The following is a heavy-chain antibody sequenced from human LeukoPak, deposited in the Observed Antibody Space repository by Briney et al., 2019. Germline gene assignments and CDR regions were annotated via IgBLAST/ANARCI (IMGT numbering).Heavy chain of an antibody. V-gene: IGHV3-21*01. Sequence: PGRSLRLSCVASGFTFSSYSMNWVRQAPGKGLEWVSSISSSSSYIYYADSVKGRFTISRDNAKNSLYLQMNSLRAEDTAVYYCARDGGWDGYDILTGYFDYWGQGTLVTVSS. J-gene: IGHJ4*02. CDR2: ISSSSSYI. CDR3: ARDGGWDGYDILTGYFDY. CDR1: GFTFSSYS. D-gene: IGHD3-9*01.